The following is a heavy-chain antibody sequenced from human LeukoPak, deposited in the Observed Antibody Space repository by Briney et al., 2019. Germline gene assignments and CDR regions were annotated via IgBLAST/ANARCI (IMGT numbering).Heavy chain of an antibody. V-gene: IGHV1-69*05. CDR1: GGTFSSYA. CDR2: IIPIFGTA. CDR3: ANGGSYYYYMDV. J-gene: IGHJ6*03. Sequence: ASVKVSCKASGGTFSSYAISWVRQAPGQGLEWMGGIIPIFGTANYAQKFQGRVTITTDESTSTAYMELSSLRSEDAAVYYCANGGSYYYYMDVWGKGTTVTVSS.